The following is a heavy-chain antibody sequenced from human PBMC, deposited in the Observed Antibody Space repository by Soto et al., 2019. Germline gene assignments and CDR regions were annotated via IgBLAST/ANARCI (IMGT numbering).Heavy chain of an antibody. CDR2: IYYTGSA. D-gene: IGHD5-12*01. V-gene: IGHV4-39*01. CDR1: GGSIKSHAYC. J-gene: IGHJ4*02. Sequence: SETLSLTCIVSGGSIKSHAYCWTWIRQSPGEGLEWIGSIYYTGSAFYNPAIKSRVTISVDTSKNQFSLKMDSVTAADTAVYFCAGPLVGATILSGFDSWGRGILVTVSS. CDR3: AGPLVGATILSGFDS.